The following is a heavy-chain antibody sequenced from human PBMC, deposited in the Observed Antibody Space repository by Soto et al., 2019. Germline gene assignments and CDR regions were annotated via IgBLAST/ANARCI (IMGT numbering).Heavy chain of an antibody. V-gene: IGHV3-33*01. J-gene: IGHJ6*02. CDR1: GLTFSSYG. Sequence: QVQLVESGGGVVQPGRSLRLSCAASGLTFSSYGMHWVRQAPGKGLGWVAVIWYDGSNKYYADSVTGRFTISRENSNNTLYLQMNSLRAEDTAVYCCARDGTFMRWEQMYYGMDVWGQGTTVTVSS. CDR3: ARDGTFMRWEQMYYGMDV. CDR2: IWYDGSNK. D-gene: IGHD1-26*01.